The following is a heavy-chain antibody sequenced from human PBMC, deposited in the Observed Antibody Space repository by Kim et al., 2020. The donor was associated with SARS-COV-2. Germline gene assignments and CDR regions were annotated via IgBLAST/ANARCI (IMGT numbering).Heavy chain of an antibody. Sequence: DGSNKYYADSVKGRFTISRDNSKNTLYLQMNSLRAEDTAVYYCARDTWNVWGQGTTVTVSS. D-gene: IGHD1-1*01. CDR3: ARDTWNV. J-gene: IGHJ6*02. CDR2: DGSNK. V-gene: IGHV3-33*01.